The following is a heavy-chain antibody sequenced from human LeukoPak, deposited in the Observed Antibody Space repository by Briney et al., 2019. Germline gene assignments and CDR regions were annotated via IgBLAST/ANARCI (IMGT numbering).Heavy chain of an antibody. CDR2: IYTSGST. Sequence: SETLSLTCTVSGGSISSGSYYWSWIRQPAGKGLEWIGRIYTSGSTNYNPSLKSRVTISVDTSKNQFSLKLSSVTAADTAVYYCASESIAARPDYWGQGTLVTVSS. CDR3: ASESIAARPDY. J-gene: IGHJ4*02. CDR1: GGSISSGSYY. D-gene: IGHD6-6*01. V-gene: IGHV4-61*02.